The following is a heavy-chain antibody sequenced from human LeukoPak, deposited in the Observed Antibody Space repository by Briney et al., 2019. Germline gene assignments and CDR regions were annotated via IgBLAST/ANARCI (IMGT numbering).Heavy chain of an antibody. CDR2: IYYSGST. CDR1: GGSISSYY. CDR3: AREGEMATIN. V-gene: IGHV4-59*01. J-gene: IGHJ4*02. Sequence: SETLSLTCTVSGGSISSYYWSWIRQPPGKGLEWIGYIYYSGSTNYNPSLKSRVTISVDTSKNQFSLKLSSGTAADTAVYYCAREGEMATINWGQGTLVTVSS. D-gene: IGHD5-24*01.